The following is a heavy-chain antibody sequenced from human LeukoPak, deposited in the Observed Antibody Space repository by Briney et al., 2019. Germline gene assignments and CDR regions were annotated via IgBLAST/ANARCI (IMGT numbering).Heavy chain of an antibody. V-gene: IGHV4-59*12. J-gene: IGHJ4*02. Sequence: SETLSLTCTVSGGSISSYYWSWIRQPPGKGLEWIGYIYYSGSTNYNPSLKSRVTMSVDTSKNQFSLKLSSVTAADTAVYYCARGWGSESYFDYWGQGTLVTVSS. CDR2: IYYSGST. CDR3: ARGWGSESYFDY. D-gene: IGHD7-27*01. CDR1: GGSISSYY.